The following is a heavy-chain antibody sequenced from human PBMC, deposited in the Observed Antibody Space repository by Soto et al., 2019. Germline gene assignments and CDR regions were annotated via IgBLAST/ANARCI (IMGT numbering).Heavy chain of an antibody. Sequence: GGSLRLSCAASGFTFSSYAMSWVRQAPGKGLEWVSAISGSGGSTYYADSVKGRFTISRDNSKNTLDLQMNSLRAEDTAVYYCAYRSIAARAFDYWGQGTLVTVSS. CDR2: ISGSGGST. CDR1: GFTFSSYA. CDR3: AYRSIAARAFDY. V-gene: IGHV3-23*01. J-gene: IGHJ4*02. D-gene: IGHD6-6*01.